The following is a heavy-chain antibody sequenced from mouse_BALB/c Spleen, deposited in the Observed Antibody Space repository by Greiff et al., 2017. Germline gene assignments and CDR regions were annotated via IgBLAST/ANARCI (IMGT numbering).Heavy chain of an antibody. J-gene: IGHJ4*01. CDR2: INPYNDGT. V-gene: IGHV1-14*01. Sequence: LQESGPELVKPGASVKMSCKASGYTFTSYVMHWVKQKPGQGLEWIGYINPYNDGTKYNEKFKGKATLTSDKSSSTAYMELSSLTSEDSAVYYCAPSTVVATDAMDYWGQGTSVTVSS. CDR3: APSTVVATDAMDY. CDR1: GYTFTSYV. D-gene: IGHD1-1*01.